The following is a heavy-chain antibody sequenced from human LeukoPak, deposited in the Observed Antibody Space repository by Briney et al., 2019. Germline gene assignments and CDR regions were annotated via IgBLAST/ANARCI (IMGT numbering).Heavy chain of an antibody. V-gene: IGHV4-39*01. J-gene: IGHJ4*02. Sequence: SETLSLTCTVSGGSISSSSYYWGWIRQPPGKGLEWIGSIYYSGSTYYNPSLKSRVTISVDTSKNQFSLKLSSVTAADTAVYYCARLTIFGVVIHYWGQGTLVTVSS. CDR3: ARLTIFGVVIHY. CDR2: IYYSGST. D-gene: IGHD3-3*01. CDR1: GGSISSSSYY.